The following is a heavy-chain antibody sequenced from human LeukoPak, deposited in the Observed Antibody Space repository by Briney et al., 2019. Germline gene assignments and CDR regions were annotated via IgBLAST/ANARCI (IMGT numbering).Heavy chain of an antibody. CDR1: GYTFTSYD. Sequence: ASVKVSCKASGYTFTSYDINWVRQATGQGLEWMGWMNPNSGNTGYAQKFQGRVTITRNTSISTAYMELSSLRSEDTAVYYCARARTDLVSGDLSYAFEIWGQGTMITVSS. CDR2: MNPNSGNT. D-gene: IGHD1-1*01. V-gene: IGHV1-8*03. CDR3: ARARTDLVSGDLSYAFEI. J-gene: IGHJ3*02.